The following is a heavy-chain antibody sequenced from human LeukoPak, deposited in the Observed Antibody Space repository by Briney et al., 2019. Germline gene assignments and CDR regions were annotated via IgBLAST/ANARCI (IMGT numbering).Heavy chain of an antibody. D-gene: IGHD6-6*01. V-gene: IGHV3-23*01. CDR3: AKRVPYSSSSVYFDY. Sequence: PGGSLRLSCAASGFTFNNYAMSWVRLAPGKGLEWVAAISDSGHDTYYADSVRGRFTISRDNSKNMLYLQMNSLRAEDAAIYYCAKRVPYSSSSVYFDYWGQGTLVTVSS. CDR1: GFTFNNYA. CDR2: ISDSGHDT. J-gene: IGHJ4*02.